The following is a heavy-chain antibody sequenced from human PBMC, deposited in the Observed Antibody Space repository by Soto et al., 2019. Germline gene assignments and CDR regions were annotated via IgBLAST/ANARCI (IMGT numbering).Heavy chain of an antibody. Sequence: SVKVSCKASGFTFTNSAVQWVRQARGERLKWIGWIVVGSGNTNYAQKFQERVTITRDMSTTTAYMELSSLRFQDTAVYYCATDKGDSYGYGNYWGQGTLVTVSS. CDR2: IVVGSGNT. CDR3: ATDKGDSYGYGNY. D-gene: IGHD5-18*01. CDR1: GFTFTNSA. V-gene: IGHV1-58*01. J-gene: IGHJ4*02.